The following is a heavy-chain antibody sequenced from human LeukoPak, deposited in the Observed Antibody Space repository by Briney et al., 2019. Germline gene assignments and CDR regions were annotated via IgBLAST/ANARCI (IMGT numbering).Heavy chain of an antibody. V-gene: IGHV4-39*07. Sequence: SETLSLTCTVSGGSISSSSYYWGWIRQPPGKGLEWIGSIYYSGSTYYNPSLKSRVTISVDTSKNQFSLKLSSVTAADTAVYYCARERGYGSDTYNWFDPWGQGTLVTVSS. J-gene: IGHJ5*02. CDR3: ARERGYGSDTYNWFDP. CDR1: GGSISSSSYY. D-gene: IGHD3-10*01. CDR2: IYYSGST.